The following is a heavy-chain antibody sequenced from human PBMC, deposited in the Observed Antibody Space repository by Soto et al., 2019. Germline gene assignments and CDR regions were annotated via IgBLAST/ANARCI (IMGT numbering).Heavy chain of an antibody. V-gene: IGHV3-11*01. Sequence: VVSLRLSCAASGFIFIDHYMSWVRQAPRKGLEWVSYIIKSGTTIYYAGSLKGRFTISRDNAKDSLYLPINSLRAQDPAVYYFARDYHSDGYYWFVSWGQGTLVTVSS. CDR2: IIKSGTTI. CDR1: GFIFIDHY. D-gene: IGHD3-22*01. CDR3: ARDYHSDGYYWFVS. J-gene: IGHJ5*01.